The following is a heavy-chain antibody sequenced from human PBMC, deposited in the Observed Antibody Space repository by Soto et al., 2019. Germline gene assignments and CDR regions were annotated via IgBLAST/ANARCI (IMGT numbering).Heavy chain of an antibody. D-gene: IGHD1-1*01. CDR1: GFSFSEAA. CDR3: TRHTIDF. Sequence: EVQMVESGGGLVQSGGSLKLSCAASGFSFSEAAIHWARQAPGKGLEWVARIRSRSQGYATAFAEPVKDRFFISRDDSQSTVYLQMNSLKIEDTAVYYCTRHTIDFWGRGTLVTVSS. CDR2: IRSRSQGYAT. V-gene: IGHV3-73*02. J-gene: IGHJ4*02.